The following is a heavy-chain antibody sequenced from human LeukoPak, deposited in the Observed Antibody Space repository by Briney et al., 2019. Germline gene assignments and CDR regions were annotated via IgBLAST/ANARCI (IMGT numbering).Heavy chain of an antibody. Sequence: GGSLRLSCAASGFXFSNYSMNWVRQAPGKGLEWVSSITSSGSYIYYADSVKGRFTISRDNARNSLYLQMNSLRAEDTAIYYCARAEALKFRDFDYWGQGTLVTVSS. V-gene: IGHV3-21*01. CDR3: ARAEALKFRDFDY. J-gene: IGHJ4*02. CDR2: ITSSGSYI. CDR1: GFXFSNYS.